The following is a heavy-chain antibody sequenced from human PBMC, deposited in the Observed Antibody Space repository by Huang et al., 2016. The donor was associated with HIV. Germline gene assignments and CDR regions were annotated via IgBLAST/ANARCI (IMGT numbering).Heavy chain of an antibody. CDR2: IYPGDSDT. CDR1: GYSFTSYW. J-gene: IGHJ4*02. Sequence: EVQLVQSGAEVKKPGESLKISCKGSGYSFTSYWIGWVRQMPGKGLEWMEIIYPGDSDTRYSPSSQGKVTISADKSISTTYRQWSSLKASDTAMYYCARLSTTWYFDYWGQGTLVTISS. D-gene: IGHD1-1*01. CDR3: ARLSTTWYFDY. V-gene: IGHV5-51*01.